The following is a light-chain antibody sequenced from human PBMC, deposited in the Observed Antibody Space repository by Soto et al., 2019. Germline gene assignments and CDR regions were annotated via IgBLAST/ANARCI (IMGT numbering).Light chain of an antibody. V-gene: IGKV3-15*01. J-gene: IGKJ1*01. CDR1: QSVGTN. Sequence: EILLTKSPATLSVSPGERATLSCRASQSVGTNLAWYQQTRGQAPRLLLYGATTRATGITARFSGSGSGTEFTLTISSLQSEDFAVYYCQQYNNWPRTFGQGTKVDIK. CDR3: QQYNNWPRT. CDR2: GAT.